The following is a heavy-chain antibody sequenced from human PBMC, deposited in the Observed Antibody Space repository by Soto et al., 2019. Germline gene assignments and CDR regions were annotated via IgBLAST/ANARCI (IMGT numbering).Heavy chain of an antibody. Sequence: EVQLVESGGGLVKPGGSLRLSCAASGFTFSNAWMNWVRQAPGKGLEWVGRIKSKTDGGTTDYAAPVKGRFTISRDDSKNTLYLQMNSLKTEDTAVYYCVPTTQTLFAIFGVDLPREYGMDVWGQGTTVTVSS. V-gene: IGHV3-15*07. J-gene: IGHJ6*02. CDR2: IKSKTDGGTT. CDR3: VPTTQTLFAIFGVDLPREYGMDV. CDR1: GFTFSNAW. D-gene: IGHD3-3*01.